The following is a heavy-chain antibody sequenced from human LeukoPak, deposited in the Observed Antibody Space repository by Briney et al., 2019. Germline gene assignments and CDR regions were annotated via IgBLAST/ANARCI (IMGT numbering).Heavy chain of an antibody. CDR3: ARDKRSTAGNWFDP. V-gene: IGHV1-2*06. CDR1: VYTFTDYY. J-gene: IGHJ5*02. D-gene: IGHD1-14*01. Sequence: ASVKVSCKASVYTFTDYYIHWVRQAPGQGLEWMGRINPNSGGTNYAQRFQGRVTVTRDTSISTAYMELSTLRSDDAAVYYCARDKRSTAGNWFDPWGQGTLVTVS. CDR2: INPNSGGT.